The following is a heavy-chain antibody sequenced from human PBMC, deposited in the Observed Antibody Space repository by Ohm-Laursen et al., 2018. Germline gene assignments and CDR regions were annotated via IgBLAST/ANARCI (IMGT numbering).Heavy chain of an antibody. D-gene: IGHD3-10*01. CDR3: ARGDAYGFDY. CDR1: GYTFTSYD. J-gene: IGHJ4*02. Sequence: SVKVSCKASGYTFTSYDINWVRQATGQGLEWMGWISPYSGQTKYAPKPQGRVTMTTDTSTSTAYMDVRGLRSADTAVYYCARGDAYGFDYWGQGTLVTVSS. CDR2: ISPYSGQT. V-gene: IGHV1-18*01.